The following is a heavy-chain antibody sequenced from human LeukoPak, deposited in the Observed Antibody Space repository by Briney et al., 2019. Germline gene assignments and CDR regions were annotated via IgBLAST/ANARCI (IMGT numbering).Heavy chain of an antibody. CDR3: ASTPIGYSSGWYYFDY. Sequence: PSETLSLTCTVSGGSISSYYWSWLRQPPGKGLEGIGYIYYSGSTNYNPSLTSRVTISVDTSKNQFSLKLSSVTAADTAVYYCASTPIGYSSGWYYFDYWGQGTLVTVSS. D-gene: IGHD6-19*01. CDR2: IYYSGST. CDR1: GGSISSYY. J-gene: IGHJ4*02. V-gene: IGHV4-59*01.